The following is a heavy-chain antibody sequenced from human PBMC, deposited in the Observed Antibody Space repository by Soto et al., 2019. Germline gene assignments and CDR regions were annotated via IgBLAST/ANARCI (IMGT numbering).Heavy chain of an antibody. CDR2: ISAYNPNI. D-gene: IGHD5-12*01. CDR3: ARDERSVDTTTGVGYFDL. J-gene: IGHJ2*01. V-gene: IGHV1-18*01. Sequence: QVQLVQSGAEVKKPGASVKVSCKASGYTFSSFGISWVRQAPGQGLEWIGWISAYNPNIYNIPKVQGRVTMTIDTSTTTAYMELRSLRSDDTAIYYCARDERSVDTTTGVGYFDLWGRGTLVTVSS. CDR1: GYTFSSFG.